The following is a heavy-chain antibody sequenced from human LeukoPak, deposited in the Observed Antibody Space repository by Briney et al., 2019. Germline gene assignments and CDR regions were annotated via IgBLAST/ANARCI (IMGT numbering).Heavy chain of an antibody. V-gene: IGHV3-21*01. CDR2: ISSSSSYI. D-gene: IGHD2-15*01. J-gene: IGHJ4*02. Sequence: GGSLRLSCAASGFTFSSYSMNWVRQAPGKGLEWVSSISSSSSYIYYADSVKGRFTISRDNAKNSLYLQMNSLGAEDAAVYYCAGYCSGGSCPDYWGQGTLVTVSS. CDR1: GFTFSSYS. CDR3: AGYCSGGSCPDY.